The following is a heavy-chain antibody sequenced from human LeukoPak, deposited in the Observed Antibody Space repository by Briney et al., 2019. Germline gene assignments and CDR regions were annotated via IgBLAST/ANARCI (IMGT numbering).Heavy chain of an antibody. CDR1: AFTFSSYA. D-gene: IGHD5-18*01. V-gene: IGHV3-23*01. Sequence: GGSLRLSCTTSAFTFSSYAMSRVRQAPGKGLEWVSAISGSGGSTYYADSVKGRFTISRDNSKNTLYLQMNSLRAEDTAVYYCAKGPTVQLWLKGYFDYWGQGTLVTVSS. CDR3: AKGPTVQLWLKGYFDY. CDR2: ISGSGGST. J-gene: IGHJ4*02.